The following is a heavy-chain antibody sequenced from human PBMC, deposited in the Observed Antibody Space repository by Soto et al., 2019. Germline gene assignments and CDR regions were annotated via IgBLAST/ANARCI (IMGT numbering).Heavy chain of an antibody. CDR1: GGSISSSSYY. Sequence: QLQLQESGPGLVKPSETLSLTCTVSGGSISSSSYYWGWIRQPPGKGLEWIGSIYYSGSTYYNPSLKSRVTISVDTSKNQFSLKLSSVTAADTAVYYCARLGTQYYYGMDVWGQGTTVTVSS. CDR2: IYYSGST. V-gene: IGHV4-39*01. CDR3: ARLGTQYYYGMDV. J-gene: IGHJ6*02.